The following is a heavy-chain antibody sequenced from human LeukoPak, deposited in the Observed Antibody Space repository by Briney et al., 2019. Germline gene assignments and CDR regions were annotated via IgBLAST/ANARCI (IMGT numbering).Heavy chain of an antibody. Sequence: ASVKVSCKASGYTFTSYDINWVRQATGQGLEWMGWMNPNSGNTGYAQKFQGRVTMTRNTSISTAYMELSSLRSEDTAVYYCAREELIGRNFDYWGQGTLVTVSS. CDR1: GYTFTSYD. CDR3: AREELIGRNFDY. D-gene: IGHD1-7*01. V-gene: IGHV1-8*01. J-gene: IGHJ4*02. CDR2: MNPNSGNT.